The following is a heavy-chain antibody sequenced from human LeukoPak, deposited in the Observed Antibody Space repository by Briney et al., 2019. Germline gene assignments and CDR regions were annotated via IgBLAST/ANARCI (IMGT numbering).Heavy chain of an antibody. CDR1: GSTFSSYA. CDR3: ATQRGSYLWGTDFDY. D-gene: IGHD3-16*01. V-gene: IGHV1-69*04. J-gene: IGHJ4*02. Sequence: SVKVSCKASGSTFSSYAISWVRQAPGQGLEWMGRIIPILGIASYAQKFQGRVTITADKSTSTAYMELSSLRSDDTAVYYCATQRGSYLWGTDFDYWGQGTLVTVSS. CDR2: IIPILGIA.